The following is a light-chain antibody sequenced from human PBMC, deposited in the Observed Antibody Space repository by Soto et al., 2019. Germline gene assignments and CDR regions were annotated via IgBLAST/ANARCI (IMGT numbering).Light chain of an antibody. CDR3: SPYTRSSTPYV. J-gene: IGLJ1*01. V-gene: IGLV2-14*01. CDR2: EVS. Sequence: QSALTQPASVSGSPGQSITISCTGTSSDVGGYNYVSWYQQHPGKAPKLMIYEVSNRPSRVSNRFSGSKSGNTASLTISGLQAEDEADYYCSPYTRSSTPYVFGTGTKGTVL. CDR1: SSDVGGYNY.